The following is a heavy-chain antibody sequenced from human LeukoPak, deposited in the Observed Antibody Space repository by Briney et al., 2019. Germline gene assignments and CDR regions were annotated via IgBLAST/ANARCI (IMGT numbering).Heavy chain of an antibody. Sequence: PPQTLSLTCTVSGGSISSGSYYWSWIRQPAGKGLEWIGRIYTTGTTNYNPSLKSRVTISLGTSKNQFSLKLSSVTAADTAVYYCARDGGRINMVRGTWGPFDHWGQGTLVTVSS. CDR1: GGSISSGSYY. J-gene: IGHJ4*02. CDR2: IYTTGTT. D-gene: IGHD3-10*01. CDR3: ARDGGRINMVRGTWGPFDH. V-gene: IGHV4-61*02.